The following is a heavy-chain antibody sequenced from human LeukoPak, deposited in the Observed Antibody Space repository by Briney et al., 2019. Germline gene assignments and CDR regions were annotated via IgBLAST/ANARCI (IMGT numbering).Heavy chain of an antibody. CDR1: GFTFSSYG. D-gene: IGHD3-10*01. V-gene: IGHV3-23*01. J-gene: IGHJ4*02. CDR2: ISGSGGST. Sequence: PGGSLRLSCAASGFTFSSYGMSWVRQAPGKGLEWVSAISGSGGSTYYADSVKGRFTISRDNSKNTLYLQMNSLRAEDTAVYYCAKIIRGVSSYYFDYWGQGTLVTVSS. CDR3: AKIIRGVSSYYFDY.